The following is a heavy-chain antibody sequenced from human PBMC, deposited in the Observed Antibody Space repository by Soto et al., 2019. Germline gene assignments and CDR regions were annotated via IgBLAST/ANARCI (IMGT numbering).Heavy chain of an antibody. Sequence: EVQLLESGGGLVQPGGSLRLSCAASGFTFSSYAMSWVRQAPGKGLEWVSASGGCGGGTYYADSVKGRFTISRDNSKNTLYLQMNSLRAEDTAVYYCAKGRLAAWFYFDFWGQGTRVTVSS. CDR1: GFTFSSYA. V-gene: IGHV3-23*01. J-gene: IGHJ4*02. CDR3: AKGRLAAWFYFDF. D-gene: IGHD6-6*01. CDR2: SGGCGGGT.